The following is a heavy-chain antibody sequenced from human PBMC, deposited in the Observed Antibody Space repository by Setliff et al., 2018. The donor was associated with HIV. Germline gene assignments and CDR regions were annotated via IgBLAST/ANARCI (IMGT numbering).Heavy chain of an antibody. V-gene: IGHV3-23*01. J-gene: IGHJ6*03. CDR2: ISGSGIST. CDR1: GFTFSNYA. D-gene: IGHD2-2*01. Sequence: GGSLRLSCAASGFTFSNYAMRWVRQAPGKGLAWASGISGSGISTYNADSVKGRFTISRDNSNNTLYLQMNSLRAEDTAVYYCAKSGYCGSSTCRNYFYYMDVWGKGTTVTVSS. CDR3: AKSGYCGSSTCRNYFYYMDV.